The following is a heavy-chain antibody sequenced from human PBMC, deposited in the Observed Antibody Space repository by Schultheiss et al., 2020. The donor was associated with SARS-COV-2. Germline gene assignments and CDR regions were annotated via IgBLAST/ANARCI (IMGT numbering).Heavy chain of an antibody. CDR2: IYTSGST. D-gene: IGHD1-7*01. CDR1: GGSISSSSYY. J-gene: IGHJ3*02. V-gene: IGHV4-39*07. Sequence: SETLSLTCTVSGGSISSSSYYWGWIRQPPGKGLEWIGSIYTSGSTNYNPSLKSRVTMSVDTSKNQFSLKLSSVTAADTAVYYCARVGGLELQSPDAFDIWGQGTMVTVSS. CDR3: ARVGGLELQSPDAFDI.